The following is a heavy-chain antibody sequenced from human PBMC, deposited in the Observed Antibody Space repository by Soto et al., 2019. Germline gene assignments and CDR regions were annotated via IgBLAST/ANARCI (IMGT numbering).Heavy chain of an antibody. J-gene: IGHJ4*02. CDR2: IDFSGNT. V-gene: IGHV4-39*07. D-gene: IGHD1-26*01. Sequence: SETLSLTCSVSGGSISSSSYYWGWLRQPPGKGLEWIGSIDFSGNTYYNPSLKSRVIISEDTSKNQFSLKLTSVTAADTAVYYCSRAPIRGHQVQGQPPTSQTLDYWGQGTLVTVSS. CDR1: GGSISSSSYY. CDR3: SRAPIRGHQVQGQPPTSQTLDY.